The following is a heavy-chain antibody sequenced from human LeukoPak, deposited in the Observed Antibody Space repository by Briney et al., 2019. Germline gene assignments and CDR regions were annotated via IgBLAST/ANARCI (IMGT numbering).Heavy chain of an antibody. CDR3: ARGTRGGYGDYEGYFDY. V-gene: IGHV3-33*01. CDR1: GFTFSSYG. J-gene: IGHJ4*02. Sequence: PGGSLRLSCAASGFTFSSYGMHWVRQAPGKGLEWVAVIWYDGSDKYYADSVKGRFTISRDNSKNTLYLQMNSLRAEDTAVYYCARGTRGGYGDYEGYFDYWGQGTLVTVSS. D-gene: IGHD4-17*01. CDR2: IWYDGSDK.